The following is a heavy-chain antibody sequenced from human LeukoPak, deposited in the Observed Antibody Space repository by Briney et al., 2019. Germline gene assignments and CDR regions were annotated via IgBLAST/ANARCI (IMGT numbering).Heavy chain of an antibody. J-gene: IGHJ2*01. CDR3: AKTAGYSYGYGYWYFDL. D-gene: IGHD5-18*01. Sequence: GGSLRLSCAASGFTFSSYAMSWVRQAPGKGLEWVSAISGSGGSTYYADSVKGRFTISRDNSKNTLYLQMNSLRVEDTAVYYCAKTAGYSYGYGYWYFDLWGRGTLVTVSS. CDR2: ISGSGGST. V-gene: IGHV3-23*01. CDR1: GFTFSSYA.